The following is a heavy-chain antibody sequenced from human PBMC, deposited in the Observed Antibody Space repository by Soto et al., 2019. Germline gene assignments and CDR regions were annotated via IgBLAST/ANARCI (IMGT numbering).Heavy chain of an antibody. CDR3: ARGGDVLDY. V-gene: IGHV3-30*03. Sequence: QVELVESGGGVVRPGKSLTVSCTGSGFVFGGFGMHWVRQTPGKGLEWLGMASYNGTYKYFADSVKGRFAISRDNDINTVYLQMDLLRLEDTVLYYCARGGDVLDYWGRGSLVTFSS. CDR2: ASYNGTYK. CDR1: GFVFGGFG. J-gene: IGHJ4*02. D-gene: IGHD3-16*01.